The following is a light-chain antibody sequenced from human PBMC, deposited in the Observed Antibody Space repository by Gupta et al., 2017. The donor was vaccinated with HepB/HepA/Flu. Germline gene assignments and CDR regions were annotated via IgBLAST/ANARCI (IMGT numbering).Light chain of an antibody. V-gene: IGLV3-25*03. CDR2: KDS. J-gene: IGLJ2*01. Sequence: SYELTKPPSVSVSPGQTAMNTCSGDALPKQYAYWYQQKPGQAPVLVIYKDSERPSGIPERFSGSSSGTTVTLTISGVQAEDEADYYCQSADSSGTYVVFGGGTKLTVL. CDR3: QSADSSGTYVV. CDR1: ALPKQY.